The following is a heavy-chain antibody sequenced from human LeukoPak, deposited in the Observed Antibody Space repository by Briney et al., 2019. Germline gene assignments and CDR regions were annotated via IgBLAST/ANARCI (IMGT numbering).Heavy chain of an antibody. Sequence: SETLSLTCTVSGGSISSSSYYWGWIRQPPGKGLEWIGNIYYSGSTYYNPSLKSRVTISVDTSKNQFSLKLSPVTAADTAVYYCAKDSSRWNYYYYYMDVWGKGTTVTVSS. D-gene: IGHD6-13*01. CDR1: GGSISSSSYY. J-gene: IGHJ6*03. CDR2: IYYSGST. CDR3: AKDSSRWNYYYYYMDV. V-gene: IGHV4-39*02.